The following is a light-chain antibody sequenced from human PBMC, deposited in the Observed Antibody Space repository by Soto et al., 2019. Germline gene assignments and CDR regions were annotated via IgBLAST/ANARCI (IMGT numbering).Light chain of an antibody. CDR1: QTVSTY. V-gene: IGKV1-39*01. CDR2: ATS. CDR3: QQTYTTPRT. Sequence: DTQMTQSPSSLSASVGDRISITCRASQTVSTYLNWYQQKAGQAPTLLISATSTLQSGVPSRFSGGGSGTEFTLTITSLQPEDFATYYCQQTYTTPRTFGQGTKVAFK. J-gene: IGKJ1*01.